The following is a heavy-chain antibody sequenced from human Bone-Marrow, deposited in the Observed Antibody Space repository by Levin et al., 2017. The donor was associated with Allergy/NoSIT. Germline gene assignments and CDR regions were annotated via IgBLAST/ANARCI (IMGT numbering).Heavy chain of an antibody. J-gene: IGHJ3*02. CDR3: AKGRWGGTYPHDAFDI. Sequence: SGGSLRLSCAASGFTLSDYGMHWVRQAPGKGLEWVAVISYDESNTYYADSVKGRFTISRDSSKNTLYLQMNSLRPDDTAVYYCAKGRWGGTYPHDAFDIWGQGTM. CDR1: GFTLSDYG. CDR2: ISYDESNT. D-gene: IGHD1-26*01. V-gene: IGHV3-30*18.